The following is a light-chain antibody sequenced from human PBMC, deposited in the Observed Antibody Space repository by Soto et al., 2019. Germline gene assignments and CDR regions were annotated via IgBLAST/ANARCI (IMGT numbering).Light chain of an antibody. V-gene: IGKV3-20*01. CDR1: QSVSSL. CDR3: QQYGSSRT. Sequence: IVLTQYPATLSLAPGERATLSCRASQSVSSLLAWYQQKPGQAPRIILYDASNRATGIPARFSGSGSGTDFTLTISRLEPEDFAVYYCQQYGSSRTFGQGTKVDIK. CDR2: DAS. J-gene: IGKJ1*01.